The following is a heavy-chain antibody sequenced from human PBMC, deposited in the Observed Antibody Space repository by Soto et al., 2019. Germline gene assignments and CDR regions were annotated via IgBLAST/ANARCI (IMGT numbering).Heavy chain of an antibody. J-gene: IGHJ4*02. Sequence: QFQLGQSGAEVKKPGASVKVSCKASGYTFSNYCFSWVRQAPGQGLEWLGCIRVYNGRTDYAQKIQGRLTMTTDTSTSTAYMELKNLGSDDTAVYYCAITSSTSNFEGWGQGTLVTVSS. D-gene: IGHD1-1*01. CDR3: AITSSTSNFEG. V-gene: IGHV1-18*01. CDR1: GYTFSNYC. CDR2: IRVYNGRT.